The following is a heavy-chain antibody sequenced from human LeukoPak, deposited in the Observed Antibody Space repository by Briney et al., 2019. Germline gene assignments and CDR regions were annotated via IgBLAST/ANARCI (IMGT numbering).Heavy chain of an antibody. CDR2: ISGSGGST. D-gene: IGHD3-9*01. CDR3: AKGLDGLRYFDWLPRDGFDI. J-gene: IGHJ3*02. CDR1: GFTLNSYA. Sequence: GGSLRLSCEVSGFTLNSYAMRWVRQAPGKGLEWVLVISGSGGSTYYADSVKGRFTMSRDNSKNTLYLQMNSLRAEDTAVYYCAKGLDGLRYFDWLPRDGFDIWGQGTMVTVSS. V-gene: IGHV3-23*01.